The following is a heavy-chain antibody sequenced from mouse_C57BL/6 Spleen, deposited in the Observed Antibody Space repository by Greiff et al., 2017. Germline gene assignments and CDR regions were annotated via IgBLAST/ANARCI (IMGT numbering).Heavy chain of an antibody. CDR2: ISSGSSTI. CDR3: AKDYGNPGFAY. D-gene: IGHD2-1*01. J-gene: IGHJ3*01. Sequence: EVKLVESGGGLVKPGGSLKLSCAASGFTFSDYGMHWVRQAPEKGLEWVAYISSGSSTIYYADTVKGRFTIARDNAKNTLFLQMTSLRSEDTAMYYCAKDYGNPGFAYWGQGTLVTVSA. V-gene: IGHV5-17*01. CDR1: GFTFSDYG.